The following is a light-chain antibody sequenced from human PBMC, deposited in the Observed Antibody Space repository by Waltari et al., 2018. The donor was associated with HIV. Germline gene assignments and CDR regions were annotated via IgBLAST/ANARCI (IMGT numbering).Light chain of an antibody. CDR2: KDT. Sequence: SYELTQSPSVSVSPGQTARITCSGDALPKQYTSWYQQRPGQAPVLVIYKDTQRSSGIPERFSRASSGTTVTLTISGVQAEDEADYYCQSADSIDSYRVFGGGTRLTVL. CDR1: ALPKQY. J-gene: IGLJ3*02. V-gene: IGLV3-25*03. CDR3: QSADSIDSYRV.